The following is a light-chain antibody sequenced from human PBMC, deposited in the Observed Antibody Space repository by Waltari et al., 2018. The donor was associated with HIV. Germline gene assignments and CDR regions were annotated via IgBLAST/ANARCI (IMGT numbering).Light chain of an antibody. J-gene: IGLJ3*02. CDR2: DDS. Sequence: SYVLTQPLSVSVALGQTARINCGGNNIGSKSVHWYQQKPGQAPVLVVYDDSDRPSGVPERFSGSNSGNTATLTISSVEGGDEADYYCQVWDSSSDHWVFGGGTKLTVL. CDR1: NIGSKS. V-gene: IGLV3-21*02. CDR3: QVWDSSSDHWV.